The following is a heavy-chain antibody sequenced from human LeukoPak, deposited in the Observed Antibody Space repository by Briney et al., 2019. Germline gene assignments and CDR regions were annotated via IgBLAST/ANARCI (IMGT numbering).Heavy chain of an antibody. J-gene: IGHJ2*01. CDR1: GFTFCNYA. Sequence: GGSLRLSCAASGFTFCNYAMSWVRQAPGKGLEWVSGISGSGGSTDYADCVKGRHTISRDNYKNTLYLQMDSLRAEDTAVYYCAKVGIRISLIVVVFTTADDWYFDLWGRGTLVTVSS. CDR2: ISGSGGST. D-gene: IGHD3-22*01. CDR3: AKVGIRISLIVVVFTTADDWYFDL. V-gene: IGHV3-23*01.